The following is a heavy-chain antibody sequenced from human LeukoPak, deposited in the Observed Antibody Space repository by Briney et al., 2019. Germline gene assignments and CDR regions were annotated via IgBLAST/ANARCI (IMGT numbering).Heavy chain of an antibody. CDR3: AKGSGITGTNYFDY. D-gene: IGHD1-7*01. J-gene: IGHJ4*02. CDR1: GFTFDDYA. V-gene: IGHV3-9*03. CDR2: ISWNSGSI. Sequence: PGGSLRLSCAASGFTFDDYAMHWVRQAPGKGLEWVSGISWNSGSIGYADSVKGRFTISRDNAKNSLYLQMNSLRAEDMALYYCAKGSGITGTNYFDYWGQGTLVTVSS.